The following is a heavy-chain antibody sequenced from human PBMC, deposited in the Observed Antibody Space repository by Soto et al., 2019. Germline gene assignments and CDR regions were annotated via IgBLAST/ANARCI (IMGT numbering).Heavy chain of an antibody. V-gene: IGHV6-1*01. D-gene: IGHD6-13*01. CDR1: GDSVSSNSAA. CDR2: TCYRSKWNN. Sequence: SQTLSLTCAISGDSVSSNSAAWNWVRQSPSRGLEWLGRTCYRSKWNNDYAVSVKRRITINPDTSKNQFSLQLNSVTPEDTAVYYCAREGGYSSSWYFDYWGQGTLVTVSS. CDR3: AREGGYSSSWYFDY. J-gene: IGHJ4*02.